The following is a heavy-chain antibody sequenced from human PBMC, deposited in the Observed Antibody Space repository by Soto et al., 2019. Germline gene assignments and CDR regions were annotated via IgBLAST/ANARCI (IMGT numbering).Heavy chain of an antibody. Sequence: TGGSLTLSCAASGFTFSSYAMHWVRQAPGKGLEWVAVISYDGSNKYYADSVKGRFTISRDNSKNTLYLQMNSLRAEDTAVYYCARDSIVVVVAATPPDAFDIWGQGTMVTVSS. V-gene: IGHV3-30-3*01. J-gene: IGHJ3*02. CDR3: ARDSIVVVVAATPPDAFDI. CDR1: GFTFSSYA. D-gene: IGHD2-15*01. CDR2: ISYDGSNK.